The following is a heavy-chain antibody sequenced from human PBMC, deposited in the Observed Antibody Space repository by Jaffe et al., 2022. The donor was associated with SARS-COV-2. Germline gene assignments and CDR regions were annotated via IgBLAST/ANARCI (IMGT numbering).Heavy chain of an antibody. D-gene: IGHD3-9*01. CDR3: AKLRGLRYFDWSFDR. J-gene: IGHJ4*02. CDR1: GFTFSGFA. V-gene: IGHV3-23*01. CDR2: IIGGGGST. Sequence: EVQVLESGGGLEQPGGSLRLSCVASGFTFSGFAMSWVRQAPGKGLEWVSTIIGGGGSTYYAASVKGRFTISRDNSKNTLYLQMNSLRAEDTAVYYCAKLRGLRYFDWSFDRWGQGTLVTVSS.